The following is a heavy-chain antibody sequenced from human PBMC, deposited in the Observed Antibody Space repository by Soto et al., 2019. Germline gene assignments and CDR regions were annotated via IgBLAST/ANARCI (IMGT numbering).Heavy chain of an antibody. CDR3: ARDPSDCSSTSCWGYYALDV. Sequence: GWSLRLSCAASGFTFSTYSMNLVRQAPGKGLEWVSSISSSGTYIHYADSLKGRFTISRDNAKNSLYLQMISLRAEDTAVYYCARDPSDCSSTSCWGYYALDVWGQGTTVTVSS. V-gene: IGHV3-21*01. CDR1: GFTFSTYS. D-gene: IGHD2-2*01. CDR2: ISSSGTYI. J-gene: IGHJ6*02.